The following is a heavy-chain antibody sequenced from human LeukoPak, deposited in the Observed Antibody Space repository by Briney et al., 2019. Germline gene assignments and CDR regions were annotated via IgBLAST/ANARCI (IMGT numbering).Heavy chain of an antibody. CDR3: ARSPSPSPDSSGWSTFDY. D-gene: IGHD6-19*01. CDR2: IYDSGST. Sequence: SQTLSLTCTVSGASIRSGDYYWSWIRQPPGKGLEWIGYIYDSGSTYYNPSLKSRITISVDTSENRFSLKLSSVTATDTAVYYCARSPSPSPDSSGWSTFDYWGQGTLVTVSS. CDR1: GASIRSGDYY. J-gene: IGHJ4*02. V-gene: IGHV4-30-4*01.